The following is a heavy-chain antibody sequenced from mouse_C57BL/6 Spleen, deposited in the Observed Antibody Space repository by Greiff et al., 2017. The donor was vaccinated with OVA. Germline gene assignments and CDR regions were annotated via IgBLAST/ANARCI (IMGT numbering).Heavy chain of an antibody. V-gene: IGHV5-17*01. CDR3: ARFHYGNFYYFDY. Sequence: EVKLMESGGGLVKPGGSLKLSCAASGFTFSDYGMHWVRQAPEKGLEWVAYISSGSSTIYYADTVKGRFTISRDNAKNTLFLQMTSLRSEDTAMYYCARFHYGNFYYFDYWGQGTTLTVSS. CDR2: ISSGSSTI. J-gene: IGHJ2*01. D-gene: IGHD2-1*01. CDR1: GFTFSDYG.